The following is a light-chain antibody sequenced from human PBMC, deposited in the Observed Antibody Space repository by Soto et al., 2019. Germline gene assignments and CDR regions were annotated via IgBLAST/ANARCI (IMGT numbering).Light chain of an antibody. V-gene: IGLV2-11*01. J-gene: IGLJ2*01. CDR3: CSYAGTYTVI. CDR1: SSDVGGYNY. Sequence: QSALTQPRSVSGSPGQSVTISCTGTSSDVGGYNYVSWYQQHPGKAPKLMIYDVSERPSGVPDRFSASKSGNTASLTISGLQAEDEADYYCCSYAGTYTVIFGGGTKLTVL. CDR2: DVS.